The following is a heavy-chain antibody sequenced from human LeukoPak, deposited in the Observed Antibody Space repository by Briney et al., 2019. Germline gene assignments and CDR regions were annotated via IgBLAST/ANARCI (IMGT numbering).Heavy chain of an antibody. V-gene: IGHV3-33*08. Sequence: PGGSLRLSCAASGFTFSSYGMHWVRQAPGKGLEWVAVIWYDGSNKYYADSVEGRFTISRDNSKSTLYLQMNSLRVEDTAVYYCARAYYDSSGYYEYYFDYWGRGTLVTVAS. CDR1: GFTFSSYG. CDR3: ARAYYDSSGYYEYYFDY. CDR2: IWYDGSNK. J-gene: IGHJ4*02. D-gene: IGHD3-22*01.